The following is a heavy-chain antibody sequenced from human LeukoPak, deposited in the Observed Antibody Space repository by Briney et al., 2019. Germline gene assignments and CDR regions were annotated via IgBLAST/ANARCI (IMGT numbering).Heavy chain of an antibody. CDR2: IYTSEST. D-gene: IGHD3-22*01. CDR3: ARGYYYHSSGNAAFDF. Sequence: SETLSLTCTVSSGSISSYYWGWIRQPAGKGLEWIGRIYTSESTNYNPSLKSRVTMSLDTSKNQFSLKLSSVTAADTAVYYCARGYYYHSSGNAAFDFWGQGTLVTVSS. J-gene: IGHJ4*02. CDR1: SGSISSYY. V-gene: IGHV4-4*07.